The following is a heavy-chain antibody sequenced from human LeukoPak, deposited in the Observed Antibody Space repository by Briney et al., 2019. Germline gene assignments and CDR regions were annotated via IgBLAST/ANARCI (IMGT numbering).Heavy chain of an antibody. J-gene: IGHJ5*02. V-gene: IGHV4-59*08. CDR2: IYYSGST. Sequence: SETLSLTCTVSGGSISSYYWSWIRQPPGKGLEWIGYIYYSGSTNYNPSLKSRVTISVDTSKNQFSLKLSSVTAADTAVYYCARTPTRIDQHWFDPWGQGTLVTVSS. CDR3: ARTPTRIDQHWFDP. D-gene: IGHD2-15*01. CDR1: GGSISSYY.